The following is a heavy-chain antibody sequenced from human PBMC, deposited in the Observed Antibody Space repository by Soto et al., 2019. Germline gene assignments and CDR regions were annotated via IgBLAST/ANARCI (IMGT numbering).Heavy chain of an antibody. CDR2: INPNSGNI. CDR1: GDTFTTYD. CDR3: ARGRASGSYYLLGY. V-gene: IGHV1-8*01. D-gene: IGHD3-10*01. J-gene: IGHJ4*02. Sequence: ASVKVSCKASGDTFTTYDINWVRQATGHGLEWMGWINPNSGNIGYAQRFQGRVTMTRDTAIRTAYMEVSSLRSDDTAVYYCARGRASGSYYLLGYWGQGTLVTVSS.